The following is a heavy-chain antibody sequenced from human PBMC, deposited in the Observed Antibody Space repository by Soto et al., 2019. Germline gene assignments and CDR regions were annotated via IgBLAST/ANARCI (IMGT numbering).Heavy chain of an antibody. Sequence: QVQLQESGPGLVKPSETLSLSCSVSGGSISGHYWSWVRQTPGKGLEWIGYMYYSGSTNYNPSLKSRVTMSVDTSKNHFSLRLTSETAADTAVYYCARGPYYDLIWNYYYMDVWGKGTTVTVSS. CDR3: ARGPYYDLIWNYYYMDV. V-gene: IGHV4-59*08. J-gene: IGHJ6*03. D-gene: IGHD3-16*01. CDR1: GGSISGHY. CDR2: MYYSGST.